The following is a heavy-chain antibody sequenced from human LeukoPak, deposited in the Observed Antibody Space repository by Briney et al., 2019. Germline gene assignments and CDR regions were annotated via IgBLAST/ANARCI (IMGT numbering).Heavy chain of an antibody. Sequence: GGSLRLSCAASGFTVITNDMTWVRQAPGKGLEWVSVYSDGNTKYADSVQGRFTISRDNSKNTLYLEMNSLSPDNTAVYYCARGVEPLAANTLAYWGQGTLVTVSS. CDR1: GFTVITND. D-gene: IGHD1-14*01. V-gene: IGHV3-53*01. CDR2: YSDGNT. J-gene: IGHJ4*02. CDR3: ARGVEPLAANTLAY.